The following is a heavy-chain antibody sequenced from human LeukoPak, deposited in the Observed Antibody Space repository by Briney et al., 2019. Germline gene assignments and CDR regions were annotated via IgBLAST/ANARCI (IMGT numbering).Heavy chain of an antibody. CDR1: GGSISSYY. V-gene: IGHV4-59*01. D-gene: IGHD6-13*01. CDR2: IYYSGST. J-gene: IGHJ4*02. CDR3: ARDHSIAAAGHFDY. Sequence: SETLSLTCTVAGGSISSYYWSWIRQPPGKGLEWIGYIYYSGSTNYNPSLKSRVTISVDTSKNQFSLKLSSVTAADTAVYYCARDHSIAAAGHFDYWGQGTLVTVSS.